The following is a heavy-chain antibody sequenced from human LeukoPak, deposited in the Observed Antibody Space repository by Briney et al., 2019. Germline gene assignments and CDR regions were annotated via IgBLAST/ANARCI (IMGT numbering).Heavy chain of an antibody. CDR3: AREGGPVAGRHITNIDY. Sequence: ASVKVSCKASGYTFTSYAMHWVRQAPGQRLEWMGWINAGNGNTKYSQKFQGRVTITGDTSASTAYMELSSLRSEDTAVYYCAREGGPVAGRHITNIDYWGQGTLVTVSS. CDR1: GYTFTSYA. CDR2: INAGNGNT. J-gene: IGHJ4*02. V-gene: IGHV1-3*01. D-gene: IGHD6-19*01.